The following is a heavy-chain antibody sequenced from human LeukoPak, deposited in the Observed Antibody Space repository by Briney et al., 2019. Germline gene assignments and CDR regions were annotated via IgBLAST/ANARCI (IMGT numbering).Heavy chain of an antibody. V-gene: IGHV3-7*03. D-gene: IGHD6-19*01. CDR2: LKKDGVER. Sequence: GGSLRLSCAASGFTFSSYWLNWVRQAPGKGLEWVANLKKDGVERYYVDSVKGRFTISRDNAKNSLYLQMDSPRAEDTGVCYCGGGSGWLIDYWGQGTLVTVSS. CDR1: GFTFSSYW. J-gene: IGHJ4*02. CDR3: GGGSGWLIDY.